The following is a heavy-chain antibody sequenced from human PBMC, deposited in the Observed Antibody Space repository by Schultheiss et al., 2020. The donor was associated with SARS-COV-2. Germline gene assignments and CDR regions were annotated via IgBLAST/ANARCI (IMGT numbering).Heavy chain of an antibody. V-gene: IGHV4-59*01. CDR1: GGSFSGYY. D-gene: IGHD3-3*01. CDR2: IYYSGST. J-gene: IGHJ4*02. CDR3: ARSDYDFWSGYYVYFDY. Sequence: SQTLSLTCAVYGGSFSGYYWSWIRQPPGKGLEWIGYIYYSGSTNYNPPLKSRVTISVDTSKNQFSLKLSSVTAADTAVYYCARSDYDFWSGYYVYFDYWGQGTLVTVSS.